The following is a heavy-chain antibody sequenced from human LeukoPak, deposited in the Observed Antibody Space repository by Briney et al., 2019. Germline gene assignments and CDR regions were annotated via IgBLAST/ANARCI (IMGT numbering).Heavy chain of an antibody. J-gene: IGHJ4*02. D-gene: IGHD6-13*01. CDR3: ARSSIIAAAGPYYFDY. CDR2: ITPIFGTA. CDR1: GYTFTIYG. V-gene: IGHV1-69*06. Sequence: ASVKVSCKASGYTFTIYGISWVRQAPGQGLEWMGGITPIFGTANYAQKFQGRVTITADKSTSTAYMELSSLRSEDTAVYYCARSSIIAAAGPYYFDYWGQGTLVTVSS.